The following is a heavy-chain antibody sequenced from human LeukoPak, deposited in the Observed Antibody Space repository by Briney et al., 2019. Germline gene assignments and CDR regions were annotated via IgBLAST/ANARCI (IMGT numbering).Heavy chain of an antibody. V-gene: IGHV1-2*02. Sequence: ASVKVSCKASGYIFTGYYMHWVRQAPGQGLEWMGWINPDNGDTSYAQMLQARVTMTRDTSISTAYMELSSLRSDDTAVYYCARGPDSSGYYPIDYWGQGTLVTVSS. J-gene: IGHJ4*02. CDR3: ARGPDSSGYYPIDY. D-gene: IGHD3-22*01. CDR2: INPDNGDT. CDR1: GYIFTGYY.